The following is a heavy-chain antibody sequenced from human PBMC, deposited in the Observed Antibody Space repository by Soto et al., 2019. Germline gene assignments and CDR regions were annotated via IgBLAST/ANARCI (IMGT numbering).Heavy chain of an antibody. CDR3: ARVGIYYYGSGSYNRYYFDY. V-gene: IGHV4-59*01. Sequence: SETLSLTCTVSGGSISSYYWSWIRQPPGKGLEWIGYIYYSGSTNYNPSLKSRVTISVDTSKNQFSLKLSSVTAADTAVYYCARVGIYYYGSGSYNRYYFDYWGQGTLVTVSS. J-gene: IGHJ4*02. CDR1: GGSISSYY. CDR2: IYYSGST. D-gene: IGHD3-10*01.